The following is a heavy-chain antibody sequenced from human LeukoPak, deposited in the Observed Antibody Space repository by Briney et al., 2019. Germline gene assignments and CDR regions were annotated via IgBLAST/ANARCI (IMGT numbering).Heavy chain of an antibody. CDR1: GGSISSGGYY. V-gene: IGHV4-61*08. CDR2: IYYSGST. Sequence: SETLSLTCTVSGGSISSGGYYWSWIRQPPGKGLEWIGYIYYSGSTNYNPSLKSRVTISVDTSKNQFSLKLSSVTAADTAVYYCARDHATTDAFDIWGQGTMVTVSS. CDR3: ARDHATTDAFDI. J-gene: IGHJ3*02. D-gene: IGHD4-11*01.